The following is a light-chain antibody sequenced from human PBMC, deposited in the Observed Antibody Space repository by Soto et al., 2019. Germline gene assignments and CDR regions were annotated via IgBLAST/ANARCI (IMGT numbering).Light chain of an antibody. CDR2: GAS. Sequence: EIFFTQFPSTPSLSPGERATPSCRASQSVSSSYLAWYQQKPGQAPRLLIYGASSRATGIPDRFSGSGSGTDFTLTISRLEPEDFAVYYCQQYGSSLWTFGQGTKVDIK. V-gene: IGKV3-20*01. CDR3: QQYGSSLWT. CDR1: QSVSSSY. J-gene: IGKJ1*01.